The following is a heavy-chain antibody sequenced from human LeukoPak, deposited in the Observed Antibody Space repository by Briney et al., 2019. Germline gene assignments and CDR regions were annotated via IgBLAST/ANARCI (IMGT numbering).Heavy chain of an antibody. D-gene: IGHD6-13*01. J-gene: IGHJ3*02. CDR3: ARTSGSLPYDAFDI. V-gene: IGHV4-38-2*02. Sequence: PSETLSLTCTVSGHSISSGYYWGWIRQPPGKGLEWIGSIYHSVSTYYNPSLKSRVTISVDTSKNQFSLKLSSVTAADTAVYYCARTSGSLPYDAFDIWGQGTMVTVSS. CDR2: IYHSVST. CDR1: GHSISSGYY.